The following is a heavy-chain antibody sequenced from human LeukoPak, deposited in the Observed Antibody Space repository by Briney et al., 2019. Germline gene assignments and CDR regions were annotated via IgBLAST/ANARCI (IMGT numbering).Heavy chain of an antibody. D-gene: IGHD3-10*01. J-gene: IGHJ5*02. CDR1: GYTFTGYY. V-gene: IGHV1-2*02. CDR3: AREFTMVRGVLNWFDP. Sequence: ASVKVSCKASGYTFTGYYMHWVRQAPGQGLEWMGWINPNSGGTNYAQKFQGRVTMTRDTSISTAYMELSRLRSDDTAVYYCAREFTMVRGVLNWFDPWGREPWSPSPQ. CDR2: INPNSGGT.